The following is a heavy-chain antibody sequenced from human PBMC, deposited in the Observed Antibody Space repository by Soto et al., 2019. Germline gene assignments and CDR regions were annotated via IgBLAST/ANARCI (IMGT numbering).Heavy chain of an antibody. CDR2: IYHSGNT. CDR3: VRLKRTPNDAFDI. CDR1: DGSIIDSNW. Sequence: SETLSLTCAVFDGSIIDSNWWSLVRQPPGKGLEWIGEIYHSGNTNYDPSLRSRVTISVDKSKNQFSLKMTSMTAADTAVYFCVRLKRTPNDAFDIWGQGTSVTVSS. J-gene: IGHJ3*02. V-gene: IGHV4-4*02.